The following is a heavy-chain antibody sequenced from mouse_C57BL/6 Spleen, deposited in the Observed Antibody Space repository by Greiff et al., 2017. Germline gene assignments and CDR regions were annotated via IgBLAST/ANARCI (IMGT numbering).Heavy chain of an antibody. Sequence: QVQLQQSGPGLVQPSQSLSITCTVSGFSLTSYGVHWVRQSPGKGLEWLGVIWSGGSTNYNADFISRLSISKDNSKSQVFFKMNSLQADDTAIYYCARITTVYAMDYWGQGTSVTVAS. J-gene: IGHJ4*01. V-gene: IGHV2-2*01. D-gene: IGHD1-1*01. CDR2: IWSGGST. CDR1: GFSLTSYG. CDR3: ARITTVYAMDY.